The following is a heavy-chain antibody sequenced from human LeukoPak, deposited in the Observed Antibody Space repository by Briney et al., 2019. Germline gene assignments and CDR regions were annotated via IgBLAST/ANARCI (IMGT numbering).Heavy chain of an antibody. J-gene: IGHJ4*02. CDR2: ISTSSSYT. CDR1: GFTFTDYY. D-gene: IGHD2-2*01. V-gene: IGHV3-11*05. CDR3: ARGRRYCSSTSCYDFDY. Sequence: GGSLRLSCAASGFTFTDYYMSWIRQAPGKGLEWVSYISTSSSYTNYADSVKGRFTISRDNAKNSVYLQMKSLRAEDTAVYYCARGRRYCSSTSCYDFDYWGQGTLVTVSS.